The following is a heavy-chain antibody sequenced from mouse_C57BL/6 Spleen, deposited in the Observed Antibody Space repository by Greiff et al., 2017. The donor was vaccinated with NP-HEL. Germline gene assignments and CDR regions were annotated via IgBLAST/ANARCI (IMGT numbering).Heavy chain of an antibody. Sequence: EVQLQQSGPELVKPGASVKISCKASGYTFTDYYMNWVKQSHGKSLEWIGDINPNNGGTSYNQKFKGKATLTVDKSSSTAYMELHSLTSEDSAVYYCATGYALAMDYWGQGTSVTVSS. V-gene: IGHV1-26*01. CDR3: ATGYALAMDY. J-gene: IGHJ4*01. CDR2: INPNNGGT. CDR1: GYTFTDYY. D-gene: IGHD2-2*01.